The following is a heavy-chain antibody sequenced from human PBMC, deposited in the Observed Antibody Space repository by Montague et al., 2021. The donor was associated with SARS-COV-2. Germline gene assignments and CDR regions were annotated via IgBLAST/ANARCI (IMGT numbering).Heavy chain of an antibody. CDR3: ARSQHCGSDCYFAY. CDR1: GYDFTRYW. D-gene: IGHD2-21*02. V-gene: IGHV5-10-1*01. J-gene: IGHJ4*02. Sequence: QSGAEVKTSGESLRISCRGSGYDFTRYWISWVRQMPGKGLEWMGRINPADSQTNYSPSFQGQVTISVDKSTTTAYLQWSSLKPSDTAIYYCARSQHCGSDCYFAYWGQGSLVTVSS. CDR2: INPADSQT.